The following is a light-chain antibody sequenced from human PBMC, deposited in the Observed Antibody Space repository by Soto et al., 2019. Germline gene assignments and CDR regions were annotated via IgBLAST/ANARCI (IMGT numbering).Light chain of an antibody. CDR2: AAS. CDR3: HRTYNAPFT. V-gene: IGKV1-39*01. Sequence: DIQMTQSPSSLSAFVGDTVTINCRATDSIDRYLNWYQQKPGQAPRVLITAASTLESGVPSRFSGSGSGTDFTLTTNNFQPEVFATYYCHRTYNAPFTFGPGTKVSIK. J-gene: IGKJ3*01. CDR1: DSIDRY.